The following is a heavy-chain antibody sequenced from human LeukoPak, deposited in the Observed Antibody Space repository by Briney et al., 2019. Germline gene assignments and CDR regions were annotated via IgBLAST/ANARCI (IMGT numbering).Heavy chain of an antibody. Sequence: GGSLRLSCAASGFTFSNYWMTWVRQAPGKGLEWVANIKVDGSEKYYVDSVKGRFTISRDNAKNSLYLQMNSLRAEDTAVYYCARGRADYYYYYMDVWGKGTTVTVSS. CDR3: ARGRADYYYYYMDV. J-gene: IGHJ6*03. CDR1: GFTFSNYW. CDR2: IKVDGSEK. V-gene: IGHV3-7*01.